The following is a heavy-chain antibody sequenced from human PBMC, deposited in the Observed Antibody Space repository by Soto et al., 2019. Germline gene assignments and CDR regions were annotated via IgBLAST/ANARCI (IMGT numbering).Heavy chain of an antibody. D-gene: IGHD3-10*01. CDR2: IIPIIGTA. CDR1: GGTFSIYA. V-gene: IGHV1-69*13. CDR3: AAGVMVRGVIKLFNWFDP. Sequence: ASVEVSCKASGGTFSIYASIWVRQAPGQGLEWMGGIIPIIGTANYAQKFQDRVTITADESTSTAYMELSSLRSEDTAVYYCAAGVMVRGVIKLFNWFDPWGQGTLVTVSS. J-gene: IGHJ5*02.